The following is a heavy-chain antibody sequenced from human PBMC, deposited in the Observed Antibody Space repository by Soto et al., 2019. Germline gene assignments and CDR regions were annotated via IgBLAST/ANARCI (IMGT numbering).Heavy chain of an antibody. CDR3: ARGTVTGSEYNYYYYGMDV. D-gene: IGHD1-1*01. CDR2: IIPLFGTT. Sequence: SVKVSCKASGYTFTSYAIDWVRQAPGQGLEWMGGIIPLFGTTNYAQKLQGRVKLTADESTRTAYMELSTLTSEDTAVYYCARGTVTGSEYNYYYYGMDVWGQGTTVTVSS. CDR1: GYTFTSYA. V-gene: IGHV1-69*13. J-gene: IGHJ6*02.